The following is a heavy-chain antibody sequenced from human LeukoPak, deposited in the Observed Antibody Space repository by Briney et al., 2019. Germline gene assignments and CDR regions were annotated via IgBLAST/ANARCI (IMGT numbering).Heavy chain of an antibody. Sequence: ASVKVSFKASGGTCSSYAISWVRQPPGQGLEWMGRIIPIFGTANYAQKFQDRVTITADESTSTAYMELSSLRSEDTAVYYCARDRAAKGWFGELFYPYWGQGTLVTVSS. D-gene: IGHD3-10*01. CDR2: IIPIFGTA. CDR1: GGTCSSYA. CDR3: ARDRAAKGWFGELFYPY. J-gene: IGHJ4*02. V-gene: IGHV1-69*13.